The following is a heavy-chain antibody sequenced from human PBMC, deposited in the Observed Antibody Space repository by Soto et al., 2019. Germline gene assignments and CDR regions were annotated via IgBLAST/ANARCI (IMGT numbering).Heavy chain of an antibody. Sequence: GGSLRLSCASSGFTFSDYSMNWVRQAPGKGLEWVSYVSTSGTTVYYADSVKGRFTISRDNVKNSLYLQMNSLRDEDTAVYYCARDLYIWGQGTLVTVSS. CDR1: GFTFSDYS. CDR2: VSTSGTTV. J-gene: IGHJ4*02. CDR3: ARDLYI. D-gene: IGHD3-16*01. V-gene: IGHV3-48*02.